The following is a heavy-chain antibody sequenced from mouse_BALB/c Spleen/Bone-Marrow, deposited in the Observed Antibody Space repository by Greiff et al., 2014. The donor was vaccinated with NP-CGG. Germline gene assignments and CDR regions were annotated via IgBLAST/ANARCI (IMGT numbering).Heavy chain of an antibody. V-gene: IGHV7-3*02. D-gene: IGHD1-1*01. CDR1: GFTFTDYY. Sequence: EVKVVESGGGLVQPGGSLRLSCATSGFTFTDYYMSWVRQPPGKALEWLGFIRNKANGYTTEYSASVKGRFTISRDNSRSILYLQMNTLRAEDSATYYRARDEVLQSTYWYFDVWGAGTTVTVSS. CDR2: IRNKANGYTT. CDR3: ARDEVLQSTYWYFDV. J-gene: IGHJ1*01.